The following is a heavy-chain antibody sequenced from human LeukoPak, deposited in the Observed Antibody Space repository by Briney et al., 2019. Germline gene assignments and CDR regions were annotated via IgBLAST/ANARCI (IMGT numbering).Heavy chain of an antibody. J-gene: IGHJ4*02. D-gene: IGHD6-19*01. V-gene: IGHV1-69*13. CDR2: IIPNFEIA. Sequence: ASVKVSCKASGYTFTGYYMHWVRQAPGQGLEWMGGIIPNFEIAKFAQKFQGRVTITADESTSTAYMELSSLRSEDTAVYYCARGQVWQWQDYWGQGTLVTVSS. CDR1: GYTFTGYY. CDR3: ARGQVWQWQDY.